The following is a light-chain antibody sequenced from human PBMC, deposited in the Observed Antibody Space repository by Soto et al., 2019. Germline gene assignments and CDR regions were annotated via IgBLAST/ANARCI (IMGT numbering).Light chain of an antibody. CDR2: AAS. CDR3: QQYGNSPQT. V-gene: IGKV3-20*01. CDR1: QTVSSSF. J-gene: IGKJ1*01. Sequence: EIVLTKSPGTLSLSPGARATLSCRASQTVSSSFLAWYQQTPGQAPRLLIYAASSRATGIPDRFSGSGSGTDFPLNISSLEPEDFAVYYCQQYGNSPQTFGQGTKVDIK.